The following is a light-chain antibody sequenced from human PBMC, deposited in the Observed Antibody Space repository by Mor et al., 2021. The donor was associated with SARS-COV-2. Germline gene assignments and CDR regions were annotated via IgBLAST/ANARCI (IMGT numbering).Light chain of an antibody. CDR1: QSLLYSSNNKNY. Sequence: KPTINCHARQSLLYSSNNKNYFAWYQQKPGQPPKLLVYWASTRESGVPERFSGSGSGTDFTLTISSRQAEAVAVYYCQQYYAAPHTFGG. CDR3: QQYYAAPHT. CDR2: WAS. V-gene: IGKV4-1*01. J-gene: IGKJ4*01.